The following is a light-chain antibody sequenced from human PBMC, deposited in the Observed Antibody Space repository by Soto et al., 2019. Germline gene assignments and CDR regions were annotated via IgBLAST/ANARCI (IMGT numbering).Light chain of an antibody. J-gene: IGKJ4*01. CDR3: QQDCCSLLT. CDR1: QSVLSSSNNKNY. V-gene: IGKV4-1*01. Sequence: SIAVSLGERATINCKSRQSVLSSSNNKNYLAWYQQKPGQPPKVVIYWASTRGSGVPDRFSGSGSGTDFTLIIISLQADDVVVYYYQQDCCSLLTFGGGTKVDIK. CDR2: WAS.